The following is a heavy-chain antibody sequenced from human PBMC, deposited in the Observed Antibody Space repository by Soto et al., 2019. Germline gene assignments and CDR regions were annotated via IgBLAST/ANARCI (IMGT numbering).Heavy chain of an antibody. CDR1: GFTFSSYA. V-gene: IGHV3-23*01. J-gene: IGHJ4*02. CDR3: AKGGRSSWYPEVDY. Sequence: EVQLLESGGGLVQPGGSLRLPCAASGFTFSSYAMSWVRQAPGKVLEWVSLIIGSGGSTYYADSVKGRFTISRDNSKNTRYLQRSSLRAEDTAVYYCAKGGRSSWYPEVDYWGRGTLVTASS. D-gene: IGHD6-13*01. CDR2: IIGSGGST.